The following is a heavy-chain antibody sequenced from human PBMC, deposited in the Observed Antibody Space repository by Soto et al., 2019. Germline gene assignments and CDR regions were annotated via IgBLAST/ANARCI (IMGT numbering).Heavy chain of an antibody. CDR2: IYHDGST. D-gene: IGHD3-22*01. Sequence: QVQLQESGPGLVRPSGTLSLTCAVSGASISSSNWWSWVRHPPGKGLGWIGDIYHDGSTNRNPSLKSRATISVDKSKNQFSLRLTSVTAADTAVYYCARHYYYAKHYYYAMDVWGQGTTVTVSS. J-gene: IGHJ6*02. V-gene: IGHV4-4*02. CDR1: GASISSSNW. CDR3: ARHYYYAKHYYYAMDV.